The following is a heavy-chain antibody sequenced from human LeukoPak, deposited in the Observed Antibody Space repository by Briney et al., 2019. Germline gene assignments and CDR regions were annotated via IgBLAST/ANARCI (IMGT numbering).Heavy chain of an antibody. CDR3: ARRWPHSSGYYLFDY. J-gene: IGHJ4*02. V-gene: IGHV1-69*05. CDR2: IIPIFGST. D-gene: IGHD3-22*01. CDR1: GRTLSSHG. Sequence: GASVEVSCKASGRTLSSHGVSWVRQAPGQGLEWMGGIIPIFGSTNYAQKFQGRVTITTDESTSTGYMELSSLRSEATAVYYCARRWPHSSGYYLFDYWGQGTLVTVSS.